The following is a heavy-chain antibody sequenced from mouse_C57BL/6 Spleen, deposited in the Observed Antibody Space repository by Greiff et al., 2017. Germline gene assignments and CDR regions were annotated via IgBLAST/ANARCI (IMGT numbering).Heavy chain of an antibody. CDR1: GYAFSSSW. D-gene: IGHD1-1*01. Sequence: QVQLQQSGPELVKPGASVKISCKASGYAFSSSWMNWVKQRPGKGLEWIGRIYPGDGDTNYNGKFKGKATLTADKSSSTAYMQLSSLTSEDSAVYFGAKEGDSDGRSCGYFDDWGTGTTVTVSA. CDR3: AKEGDSDGRSCGYFDD. J-gene: IGHJ1*03. CDR2: IYPGDGDT. V-gene: IGHV1-82*01.